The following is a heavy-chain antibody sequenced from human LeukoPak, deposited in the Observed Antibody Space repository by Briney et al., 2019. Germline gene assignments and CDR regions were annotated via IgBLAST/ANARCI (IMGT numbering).Heavy chain of an antibody. J-gene: IGHJ4*02. Sequence: GALRLSCAASGFTFSNYWMTWVRQAPGKGLEWVSNIKEDGSEKYYVDSVKGRFTISRDNDKKSLYLQMNSLRPEDTAVYYCERDLGNGDYVYDYWGQGTLVNVSS. CDR3: ERDLGNGDYVYDY. CDR1: GFTFSNYW. V-gene: IGHV3-7*01. CDR2: IKEDGSEK. D-gene: IGHD4-17*01.